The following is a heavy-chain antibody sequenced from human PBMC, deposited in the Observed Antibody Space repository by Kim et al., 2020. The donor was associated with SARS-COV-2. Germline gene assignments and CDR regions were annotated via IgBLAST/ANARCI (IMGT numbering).Heavy chain of an antibody. CDR3: ARRSGNWNDEVWFDP. Sequence: SLKSRVTISVDTSKNQFSLKLSSVTAADTAVYYCARRSGNWNDEVWFDPWGQGTLVTVSS. J-gene: IGHJ5*02. V-gene: IGHV4-39*01. D-gene: IGHD1-20*01.